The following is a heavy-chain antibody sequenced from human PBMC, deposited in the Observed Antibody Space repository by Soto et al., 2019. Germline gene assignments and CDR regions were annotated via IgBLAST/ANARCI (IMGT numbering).Heavy chain of an antibody. V-gene: IGHV4-31*02. CDR2: IYYSGST. J-gene: IGHJ2*01. CDR1: AGSIRTGDHY. CDR3: WIGAQPGLPYFPTRRSSDL. Sequence: SEARSVTWTVSAGSIRTGDHYWSWIRQHPRKGLEWIGYIYYSGSTYYNPSLKSRVTISVDTSKNQFSLKLSSVTAADTAVFFLWIGAQPGLPYFPTRRSSDL. D-gene: IGHD3-10*01.